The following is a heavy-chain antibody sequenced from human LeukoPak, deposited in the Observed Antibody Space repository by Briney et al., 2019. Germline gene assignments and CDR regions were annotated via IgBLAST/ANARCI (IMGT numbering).Heavy chain of an antibody. J-gene: IGHJ4*02. CDR3: ARDSSMLRGPLVIYYFDF. D-gene: IGHD3-10*01. CDR1: GFTLTNAW. V-gene: IGHV3-15*01. CDR2: IKSKTDGDTR. Sequence: GGSLRLSCAASGFTLTNAWMNWVRQAPGKGLEWVGLIKSKTDGDTRDYAAPVKGRFTISRDNSKNTLYLQMNSLRVDDTAVYYCARDSSMLRGPLVIYYFDFWGQGTLVTVSS.